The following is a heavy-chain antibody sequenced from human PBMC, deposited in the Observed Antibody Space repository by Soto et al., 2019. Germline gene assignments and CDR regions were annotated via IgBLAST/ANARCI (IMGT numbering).Heavy chain of an antibody. CDR2: INHSGST. J-gene: IGHJ3*02. D-gene: IGHD6-13*01. CDR3: ARGKVAAAGLDAFDI. CDR1: GGSFSGYY. Sequence: XXTLSLTCAVYGGSFSGYYWRWIRQPPGKGLEWIGEINHSGSTNYNPSLKSRVTISVDTSKNQFSLKLSSVTAADTAVYYCARGKVAAAGLDAFDIWGQGTMVTVSS. V-gene: IGHV4-34*01.